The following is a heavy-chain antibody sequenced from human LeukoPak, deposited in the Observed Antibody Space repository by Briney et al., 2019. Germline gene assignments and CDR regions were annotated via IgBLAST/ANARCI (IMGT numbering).Heavy chain of an antibody. CDR1: GFTFSSYE. D-gene: IGHD1-26*01. CDR2: ISSSGSTI. Sequence: GGSLRLSCAASGFTFSSYEMNWVRQAPGKGLEWVSYISSSGSTIYYADSVKGRFTISRDNAKNSLYLQMNSLRAEDTAVYYCARVQRYSGSYFYPYYYYYMDVWGKGTTVTVSS. J-gene: IGHJ6*03. CDR3: ARVQRYSGSYFYPYYYYYMDV. V-gene: IGHV3-48*03.